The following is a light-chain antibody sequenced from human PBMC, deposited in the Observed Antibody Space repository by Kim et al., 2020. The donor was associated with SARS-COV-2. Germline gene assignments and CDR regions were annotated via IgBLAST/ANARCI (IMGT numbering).Light chain of an antibody. V-gene: IGKV2-30*02. CDR3: MQGLHLAFT. CDR1: QRLVHSDGNIY. Sequence: DVVMTQSPLFLPVTLGQQASISCRSSQRLVHSDGNIYLNWFHQRRGQSPRCLIYKVSHRDSGSPDRFSASGSGTDFTLKISRVEAEDVGVYYCMQGLHLAFTFGKGKKLEI. J-gene: IGKJ2*01. CDR2: KVS.